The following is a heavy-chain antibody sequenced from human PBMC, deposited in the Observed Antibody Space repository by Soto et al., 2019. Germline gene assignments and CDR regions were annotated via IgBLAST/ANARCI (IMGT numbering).Heavy chain of an antibody. V-gene: IGHV3-30*18. CDR1: GFTFSSYG. Sequence: QVQLVESGGGVVQPGRSLRLSCAASGFTFSSYGMHWVRQAPGKGLEWVAVISYDGSNKYYADSVKGRFTISRDNSKNTLYLQMNSLRAEDTAVYYCAKVGGAATIGDYWGQGTLVTVSS. CDR3: AKVGGAATIGDY. J-gene: IGHJ4*02. D-gene: IGHD5-12*01. CDR2: ISYDGSNK.